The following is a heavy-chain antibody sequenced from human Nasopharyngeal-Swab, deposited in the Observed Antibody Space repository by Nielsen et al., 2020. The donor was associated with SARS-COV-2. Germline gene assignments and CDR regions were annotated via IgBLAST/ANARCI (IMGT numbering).Heavy chain of an antibody. CDR3: VGQSPEGYYYYYMDV. CDR1: GFTFSSYG. J-gene: IGHJ6*03. CDR2: LNSDGSST. Sequence: GILKISCAASGFTFSSYGMHWVRQAPGKGLVWVSRLNSDGSSTSYADSVQGRFTISRDNAKNTLFLQMNSVRVEDTAVYYCVGQSPEGYYYYYMDVWGTGTTVTVSS. V-gene: IGHV3-74*01.